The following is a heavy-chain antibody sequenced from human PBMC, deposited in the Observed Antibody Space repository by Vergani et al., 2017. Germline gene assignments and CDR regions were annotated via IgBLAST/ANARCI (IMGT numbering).Heavy chain of an antibody. CDR2: ISGSGGST. J-gene: IGHJ4*02. CDR1: GFTFSSYA. Sequence: EVQLLESGGGLVQPGGSLRLSCAASGFTFSSYAMSWVRQAPGKGLEWVSAISGSGGSTYYADSVKGRFTITRDNSKNTLYLQMNSLRAEDTAVYYCAKDWRSGSYFTPWVDCWGQGTLVTVSS. V-gene: IGHV3-23*01. D-gene: IGHD1-26*01. CDR3: AKDWRSGSYFTPWVDC.